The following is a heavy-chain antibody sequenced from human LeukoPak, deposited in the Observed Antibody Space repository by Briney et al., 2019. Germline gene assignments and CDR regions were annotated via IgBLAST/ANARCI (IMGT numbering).Heavy chain of an antibody. J-gene: IGHJ4*02. V-gene: IGHV3-21*01. CDR3: ARGDPYGDYGVPSDY. CDR2: ISSSSSYI. CDR1: GFTFSSYG. D-gene: IGHD4-17*01. Sequence: PGGSLRLSCAASGFTFSSYGMNWVRQAPGKGLEWVSSISSSSSYIYYADSVKGRFTISRDNAKDSLYLQMNSLRAEDTAVYYCARGDPYGDYGVPSDYWGQGTLVTVSS.